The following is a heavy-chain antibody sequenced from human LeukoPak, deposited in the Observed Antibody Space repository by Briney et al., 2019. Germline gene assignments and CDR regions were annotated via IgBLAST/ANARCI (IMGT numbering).Heavy chain of an antibody. V-gene: IGHV3-23*01. D-gene: IGHD1-1*01. CDR3: ARDGTTGTTVFVIGSFDI. CDR2: ISGSGGST. J-gene: IGHJ3*02. CDR1: GFTFSSYA. Sequence: PGGSLRLSCAASGFTFSSYAMSWARQAPGKGLEWVSAISGSGGSTYYADSVMGRFTISRDNSKNTLYLQMNSLRAEDTAVYYCARDGTTGTTVFVIGSFDIWGQGTVVTVSS.